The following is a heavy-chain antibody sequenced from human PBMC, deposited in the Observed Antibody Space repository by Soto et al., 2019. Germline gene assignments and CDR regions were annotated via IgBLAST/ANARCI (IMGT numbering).Heavy chain of an antibody. D-gene: IGHD3-22*01. V-gene: IGHV4-61*01. CDR3: ARSKYYYDSSGYRVPEYFQH. Sequence: SETLSLTCTVSGGSVTSGSYYWSWIRQPPGKGLEWIGYIYYSGSTNYNPSLKSRVTISVDTSKNQFSLKLSSVTAADTAVYYCARSKYYYDSSGYRVPEYFQHWGQGTLVTVSS. CDR2: IYYSGST. J-gene: IGHJ1*01. CDR1: GGSVTSGSYY.